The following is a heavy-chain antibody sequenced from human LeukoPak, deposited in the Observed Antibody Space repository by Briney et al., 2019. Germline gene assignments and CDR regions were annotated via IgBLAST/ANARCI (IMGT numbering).Heavy chain of an antibody. Sequence: SETLSLTCTVSGDSISGSTYYWGWIRQPPGKGLEWIGRIYTSGSTNYNPSLKSRGTISVDTSKNQVSPKLSSVTAADTAVYYCAREVIDGYNPYFDHWGQGTLVTVSS. CDR1: GDSISGSTYY. D-gene: IGHD5-24*01. CDR2: IYTSGST. V-gene: IGHV4-39*07. J-gene: IGHJ4*02. CDR3: AREVIDGYNPYFDH.